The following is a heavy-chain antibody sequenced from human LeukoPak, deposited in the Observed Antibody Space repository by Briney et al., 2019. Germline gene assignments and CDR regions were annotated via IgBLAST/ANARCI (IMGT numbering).Heavy chain of an antibody. J-gene: IGHJ4*02. V-gene: IGHV4-61*02. CDR1: GGSISSGSYY. CDR3: ARRPTYDSSGYSGYYFDY. D-gene: IGHD3-22*01. CDR2: IYTSGST. Sequence: SETLSLTCTVSGGSISSGSYYWSWIRQPAGKGLEWIGRIYTSGSTNYNPSLKSRVTISVDTSKNQFSLKLSSVTAADTAVYYCARRPTYDSSGYSGYYFDYWGQGTLVTVSS.